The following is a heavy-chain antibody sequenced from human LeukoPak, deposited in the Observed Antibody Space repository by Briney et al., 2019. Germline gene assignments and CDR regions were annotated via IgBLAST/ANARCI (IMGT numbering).Heavy chain of an antibody. Sequence: VASVKVSCKASGYTFTSYYIHWVRQAPGQGLEWMGLINPSGGSTNYAQKFQGRVTMTRDTSTSTVYMELSSLRSEDPAVYYCARGPSITMVRGGQWYYYMDVWGKGTTVTISS. D-gene: IGHD3-10*01. J-gene: IGHJ6*03. CDR2: INPSGGST. V-gene: IGHV1-46*01. CDR1: GYTFTSYY. CDR3: ARGPSITMVRGGQWYYYMDV.